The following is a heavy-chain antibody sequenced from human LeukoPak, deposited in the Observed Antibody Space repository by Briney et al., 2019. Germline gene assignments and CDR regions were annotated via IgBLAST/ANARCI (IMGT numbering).Heavy chain of an antibody. CDR3: VGVAPYSDYEDY. V-gene: IGHV3-33*01. CDR1: GFTFSSYG. D-gene: IGHD4-11*01. Sequence: GRSLRLSCAASGFTFSSYGMHWVRQAPGKGLEWVAVIWYDGSNKYYADSVKGRFTISRDNSKNTLYLQMNSLRAEDTAVYYCVGVAPYSDYEDYWGQGTLVTVSS. J-gene: IGHJ4*02. CDR2: IWYDGSNK.